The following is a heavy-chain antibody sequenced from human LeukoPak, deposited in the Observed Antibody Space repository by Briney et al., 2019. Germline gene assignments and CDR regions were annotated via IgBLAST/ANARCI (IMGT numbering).Heavy chain of an antibody. V-gene: IGHV1-69*13. CDR2: IIPIFGTA. CDR1: GGTFSSYA. J-gene: IGHJ5*02. D-gene: IGHD3-16*01. Sequence: GASVKVSCKASGGTFSSYAISWVRQAPGQGLEWMGGIIPIFGTANYAQKFQGRVTITADESTSTAYMELSSLRSEDTAVYFCARDISEGDYAWWFDPWGQGTLVTVAS. CDR3: ARDISEGDYAWWFDP.